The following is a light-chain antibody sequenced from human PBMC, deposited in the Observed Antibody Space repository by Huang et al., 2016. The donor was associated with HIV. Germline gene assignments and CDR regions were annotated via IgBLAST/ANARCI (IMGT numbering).Light chain of an antibody. CDR2: GAS. J-gene: IGKJ5*01. V-gene: IGKV3-20*01. Sequence: IVLTQSPVTLSVSPGERAALSCRASQSISRSYLVWYQQKPGQAPRLLIYGASSRATGIPDRFSGSGSGRDFTLTISRLEPEDFAVYFCQQYHSSPVTFGQGTRLEIK. CDR1: QSISRSY. CDR3: QQYHSSPVT.